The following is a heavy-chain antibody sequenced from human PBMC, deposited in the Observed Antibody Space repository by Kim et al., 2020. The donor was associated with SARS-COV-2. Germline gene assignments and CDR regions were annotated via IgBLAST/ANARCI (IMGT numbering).Heavy chain of an antibody. V-gene: IGHV1-69*04. J-gene: IGHJ4*02. CDR3: ARAENPYYYDSGAFDY. Sequence: SVKVSCKASGGTFSSYAISWVRQAPGQGLEWMGRIIPILGIAHYAQKFQGRVTITADKSTSTAYMELSSLRSEDTAVYYCARAENPYYYDSGAFDYWDQGTLVTVSS. CDR2: IIPILGIA. CDR1: GGTFSSYA. D-gene: IGHD3-22*01.